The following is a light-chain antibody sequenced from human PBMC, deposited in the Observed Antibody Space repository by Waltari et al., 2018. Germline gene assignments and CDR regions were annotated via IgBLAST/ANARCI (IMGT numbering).Light chain of an antibody. CDR1: QSIGRA. J-gene: IGKJ1*01. CDR3: QRNDRLPVT. V-gene: IGKV3-20*01. Sequence: SCRASQSIGRALIWYQQKPGQAPRLLIYGASTRATGIPDRFSGSGSGTDFSLTTSRLEPEDFAVYYCQRNDRLPVTFGQGTKVEIK. CDR2: GAS.